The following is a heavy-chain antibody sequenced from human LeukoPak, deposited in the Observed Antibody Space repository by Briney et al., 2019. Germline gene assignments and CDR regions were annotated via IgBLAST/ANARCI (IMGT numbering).Heavy chain of an antibody. CDR3: ARDLIVPRVYSYGPGFGRGNFDY. V-gene: IGHV1-46*01. CDR2: INQSGGSK. CDR1: VYTFTRYF. J-gene: IGHJ4*02. D-gene: IGHD5-18*01. Sequence: ASVKVSCKPSVYTFTRYFLHWVRPPPGQGVAWMGIINQSGGSKRHAQKLQGRVTLTSDLSTSTAYMRLSSWRAGAPTVYYFARDLIVPRVYSYGPGFGRGNFDYWGQGTLVTVSS.